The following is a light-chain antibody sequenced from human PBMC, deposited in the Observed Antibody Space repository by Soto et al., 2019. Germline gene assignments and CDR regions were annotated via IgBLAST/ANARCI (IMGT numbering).Light chain of an antibody. CDR1: QGINRK. CDR2: GAS. J-gene: IGKJ4*01. Sequence: IVMPQYPATLSVSPGERFTFSCRASQGINRKLAWYQHKAGQAPRLLISGASTGATGIPARFSGSGSGTEFTLTINSLQSEDSAVYYCQEYHIWPVTFGGGSMVDI. V-gene: IGKV3-15*01. CDR3: QEYHIWPVT.